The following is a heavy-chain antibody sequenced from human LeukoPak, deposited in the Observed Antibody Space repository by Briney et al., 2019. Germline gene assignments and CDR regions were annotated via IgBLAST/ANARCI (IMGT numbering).Heavy chain of an antibody. Sequence: PSGTLSLTCAVSGGSISSSNWWSWVRQPPGKGLEWIGEIYHSGSTNCNPSLKSRVTISVDKSKNQFSLKLSSVTAADTAVYYCARARGIAAAGTFLDYWGQGTLVTVSS. J-gene: IGHJ4*02. CDR2: IYHSGST. D-gene: IGHD6-13*01. CDR3: ARARGIAAAGTFLDY. V-gene: IGHV4-4*02. CDR1: GGSISSSNW.